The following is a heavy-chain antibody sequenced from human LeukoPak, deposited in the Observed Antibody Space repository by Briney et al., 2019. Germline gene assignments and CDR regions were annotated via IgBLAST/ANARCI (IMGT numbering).Heavy chain of an antibody. D-gene: IGHD1-14*01. CDR2: ISHTGIT. Sequence: SETLSLTCTVSGASITNYYWSWIRQPPGKGLEWIGYISHTGITNYNPSLESRVIISADTSRNQFSLKLTSMTAADTAVYYCARFRSAADHPDSWGQGTLLTVSS. CDR1: GASITNYY. J-gene: IGHJ4*02. V-gene: IGHV4-59*01. CDR3: ARFRSAADHPDS.